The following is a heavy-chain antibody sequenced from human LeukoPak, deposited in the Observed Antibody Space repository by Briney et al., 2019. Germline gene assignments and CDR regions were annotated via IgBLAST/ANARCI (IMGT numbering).Heavy chain of an antibody. CDR1: GGSTSSYY. Sequence: SETLSLTCTVSGGSTSSYYWSWIRQPAGKGLEWIGRIYTSGSTNYNPSLKSRVTMSVDTSKNQFSLKLSSVTAADTAVYYCARGLDYYDSSGYYRPEYYFDYWGQGTLVTVSS. D-gene: IGHD3-22*01. J-gene: IGHJ4*02. CDR3: ARGLDYYDSSGYYRPEYYFDY. CDR2: IYTSGST. V-gene: IGHV4-4*07.